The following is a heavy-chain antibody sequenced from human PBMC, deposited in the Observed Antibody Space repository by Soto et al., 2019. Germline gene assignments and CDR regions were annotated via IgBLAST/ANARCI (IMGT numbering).Heavy chain of an antibody. Sequence: ASVKVSCKASGYTFTSYYMHWVRQAPGQGLEWMGIINPSGGSTSYAQKFQGRVTMTRDTSTSTVYMELSSLRSEDTAVYYCARDRRYCSSTSCYIYYYYMDVWGKGTTVTVSS. CDR1: GYTFTSYY. J-gene: IGHJ6*03. CDR3: ARDRRYCSSTSCYIYYYYMDV. CDR2: INPSGGST. D-gene: IGHD2-2*02. V-gene: IGHV1-46*03.